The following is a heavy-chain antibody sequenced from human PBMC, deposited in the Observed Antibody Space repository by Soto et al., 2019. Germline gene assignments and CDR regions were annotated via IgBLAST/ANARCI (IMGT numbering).Heavy chain of an antibody. Sequence: EVQLLESGGSLVQPGGSLRLSCAASGFTFSSYAMSWVRQAPEKGLEWVSGISGSGDGAYYADSVKGRFTISRDNSENTLYLQMNSLRAEDTAVYYCAKGEDDSSGYYSRSLDYWGQGTLVTVSS. J-gene: IGHJ4*02. D-gene: IGHD3-22*01. CDR1: GFTFSSYA. V-gene: IGHV3-23*01. CDR2: ISGSGDGA. CDR3: AKGEDDSSGYYSRSLDY.